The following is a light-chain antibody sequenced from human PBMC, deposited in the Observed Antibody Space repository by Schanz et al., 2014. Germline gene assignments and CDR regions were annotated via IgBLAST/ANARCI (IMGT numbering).Light chain of an antibody. CDR3: QQRSNWPAT. J-gene: IGKJ4*01. CDR2: GAS. CDR1: HSVSSY. Sequence: EIVMTQSPATLSVSPGERATLSCRASHSVSSYLAWYQQKPGQAPRLLIYGASTRATGIPDRFSGSGSGTAFTLTISSLEPECVAVYYCQQRSNWPATFGGGTKVEIK. V-gene: IGKV3-11*01.